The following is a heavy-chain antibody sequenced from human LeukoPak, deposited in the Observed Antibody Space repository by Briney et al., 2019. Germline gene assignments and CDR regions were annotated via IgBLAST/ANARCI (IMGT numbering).Heavy chain of an antibody. V-gene: IGHV3-9*01. CDR1: GLTFDDYA. D-gene: IGHD3-9*01. Sequence: GRSLRLSCAASGLTFDDYAMHWVRQAPGKGLEWVSGISWNSGSIGYADSVKGRFTISRDDAKNSLYLQMNSLRAEDTALYYCAKDNRLAPYYFDYWGQGTLVTVSS. CDR3: AKDNRLAPYYFDY. CDR2: ISWNSGSI. J-gene: IGHJ4*02.